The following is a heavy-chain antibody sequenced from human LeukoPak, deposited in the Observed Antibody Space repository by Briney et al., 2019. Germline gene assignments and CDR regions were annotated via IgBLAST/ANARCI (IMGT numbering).Heavy chain of an antibody. CDR1: GGSISSYY. D-gene: IGHD5-18*01. V-gene: IGHV4-59*01. J-gene: IGHJ6*03. Sequence: SETLSLTCTVSGGSISSYYGSWIRQPPGKGLEWIGYIYYSGSTHYNPSLKSRVTISVDTSKNQFSLNLSSGTAADTAVYYCARTEESGYSYRYFGYYYYMDVWGKGTTVSVSS. CDR3: ARTEESGYSYRYFGYYYYMDV. CDR2: IYYSGST.